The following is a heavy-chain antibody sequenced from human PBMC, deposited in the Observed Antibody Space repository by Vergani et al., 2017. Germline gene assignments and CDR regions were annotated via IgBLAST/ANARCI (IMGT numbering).Heavy chain of an antibody. Sequence: QVQLVQSGAEVKKPGSSVKVSCKASGGTFSSYTISWVRQAPGQGLEWMGRIIPILGIANYAQKFQGRVTITADKSTSTAYMELSSLRSEDTAVYYCAGDLPDSTRIAARPYGMDVWSQGTTVTVSS. D-gene: IGHD6-6*01. CDR3: AGDLPDSTRIAARPYGMDV. V-gene: IGHV1-69*08. J-gene: IGHJ6*02. CDR2: IIPILGIA. CDR1: GGTFSSYT.